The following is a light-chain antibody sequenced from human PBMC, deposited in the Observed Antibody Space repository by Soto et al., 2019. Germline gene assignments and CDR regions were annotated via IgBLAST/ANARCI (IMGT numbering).Light chain of an antibody. Sequence: EIVLTQSPGTLSLSPGESSTLSCMSSQSVSTYLAWYQQRPGQSPRLLIYGASNRATGVPARFSGSGSGTDFTLTISSLEPEDFAVYYCQERSNWPPITFGPGTRLEI. CDR3: QERSNWPPIT. V-gene: IGKV3-11*01. CDR2: GAS. CDR1: QSVSTY. J-gene: IGKJ5*01.